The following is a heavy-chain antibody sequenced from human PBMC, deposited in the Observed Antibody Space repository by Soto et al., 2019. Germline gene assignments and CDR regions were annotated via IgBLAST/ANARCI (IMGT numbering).Heavy chain of an antibody. D-gene: IGHD3-10*01. Sequence: SETLSLSCTVSGGSINSYFWSWIRQSPGKGLEWIGHIYYSGSTSYSPSLKSRVSISVDTSKNQFSLEVHSVTAADTAVYYCARAGTNMVQFDYWGQGTLVTVSS. CDR2: IYYSGST. CDR3: ARAGTNMVQFDY. J-gene: IGHJ4*02. CDR1: GGSINSYF. V-gene: IGHV4-59*01.